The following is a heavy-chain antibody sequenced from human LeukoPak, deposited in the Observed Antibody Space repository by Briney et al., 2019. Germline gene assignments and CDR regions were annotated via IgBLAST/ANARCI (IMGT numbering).Heavy chain of an antibody. Sequence: GASVKVSCKASGYTFTSYDINWVRQATGQGLEWMGWMNPNSGNTGYAQKFQGRVTMTRYTSISTAYMELSSLRSEDTAVYYCARGLGVIITKRAFDIWGQGTMVTVSS. CDR3: ARGLGVIITKRAFDI. D-gene: IGHD3-10*01. CDR1: GYTFTSYD. V-gene: IGHV1-8*01. CDR2: MNPNSGNT. J-gene: IGHJ3*02.